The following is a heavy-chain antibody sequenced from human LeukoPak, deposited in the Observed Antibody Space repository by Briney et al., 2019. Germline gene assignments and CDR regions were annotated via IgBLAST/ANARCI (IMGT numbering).Heavy chain of an antibody. J-gene: IGHJ6*03. Sequence: GGSLRLSCAASGFTFSTYAMSWVRQAPGKGLEWLSTIGGGGRDTFYADSVKGRFTVSRDNSKNTLYLQTSSLRAEDTAVYFCAKNRGANYYNYYMDVWGKGTTVTVSS. D-gene: IGHD4/OR15-4a*01. CDR3: AKNRGANYYNYYMDV. CDR1: GFTFSTYA. CDR2: IGGGGRDT. V-gene: IGHV3-23*01.